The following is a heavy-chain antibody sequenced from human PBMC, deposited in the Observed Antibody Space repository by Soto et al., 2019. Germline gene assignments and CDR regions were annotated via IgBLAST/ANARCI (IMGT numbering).Heavy chain of an antibody. J-gene: IGHJ5*02. CDR2: ISYDGSNK. D-gene: IGHD3-22*01. Sequence: GGSLRLSCAASGFTFSSYAMHWVRQAPGKGLEWVAVISYDGSNKYYADSVKGRFTISRDNSKNTLYLQMNSLRAEDTAVYYCARDPYYYDSSGYSPGWFDPWGQGTLVTVSS. V-gene: IGHV3-30-3*01. CDR3: ARDPYYYDSSGYSPGWFDP. CDR1: GFTFSSYA.